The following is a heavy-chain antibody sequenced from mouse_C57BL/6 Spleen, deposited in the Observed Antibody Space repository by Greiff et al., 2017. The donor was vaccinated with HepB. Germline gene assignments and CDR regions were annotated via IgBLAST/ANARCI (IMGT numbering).Heavy chain of an antibody. J-gene: IGHJ4*01. Sequence: VQLQQSGAELVKPGASVKISCKASGYAFSRYWMNWVKQRPGKGLEWIGQIYPGDGDTNYNGKFKGKATLTADKSSSTAYMQLSSLTSEDSAVYFCARSPLGRGAMDYWGQGTSVTVSS. CDR1: GYAFSRYW. CDR3: ARSPLGRGAMDY. D-gene: IGHD4-1*01. CDR2: IYPGDGDT. V-gene: IGHV1-80*01.